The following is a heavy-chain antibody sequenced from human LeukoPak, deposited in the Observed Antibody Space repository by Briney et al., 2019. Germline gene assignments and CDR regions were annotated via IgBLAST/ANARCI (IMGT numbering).Heavy chain of an antibody. CDR1: GVSISTFY. CDR3: ARVSGWSNFDY. V-gene: IGHV4-59*01. D-gene: IGHD6-19*01. Sequence: SETLSLTCTVSGVSISTFYWSWIRQPPGKGLEWIGYIYYSGSTNYNPSLKSRVTISVDTSKNQFSLKLSSVTAADTAVYYCARVSGWSNFDYWGQGTLVTVSS. CDR2: IYYSGST. J-gene: IGHJ4*02.